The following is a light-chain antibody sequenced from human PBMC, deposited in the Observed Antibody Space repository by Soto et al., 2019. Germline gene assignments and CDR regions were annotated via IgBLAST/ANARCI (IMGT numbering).Light chain of an antibody. Sequence: QPVLTQSPSASASLGASVKLTCTVSSGYSTYAIAWHQQQPEKGPRYLMKLNSDGSHSKGDGIPDRFSGSSSGAERYLTISSRQSEDEADYYCQTWGTGIAVFGGGTQLTVL. CDR3: QTWGTGIAV. CDR1: SGYSTYA. V-gene: IGLV4-69*01. CDR2: LNSDGSH. J-gene: IGLJ7*01.